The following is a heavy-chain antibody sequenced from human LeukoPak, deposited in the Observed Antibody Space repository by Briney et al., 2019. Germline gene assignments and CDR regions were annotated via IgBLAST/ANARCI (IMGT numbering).Heavy chain of an antibody. Sequence: GGSLRLSCAASGFTFGTYWMNWVRQAPGRGLEWVASIKQDGSEKYYVGSVRGRFTISRDNAKNSSYLQMNSLRAEDTAVYYCARDHGAGRPAFDIWGQGTMVTVSS. J-gene: IGHJ3*02. CDR3: ARDHGAGRPAFDI. CDR2: IKQDGSEK. D-gene: IGHD4/OR15-4a*01. V-gene: IGHV3-7*01. CDR1: GFTFGTYW.